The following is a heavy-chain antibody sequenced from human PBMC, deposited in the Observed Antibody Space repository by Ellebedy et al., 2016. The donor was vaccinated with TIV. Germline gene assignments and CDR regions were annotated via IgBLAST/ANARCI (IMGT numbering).Heavy chain of an antibody. CDR1: GYSFTSYW. D-gene: IGHD5-24*01. CDR2: IYPGDSDT. V-gene: IGHV5-51*01. CDR3: ARQPHGYNSYFDY. J-gene: IGHJ4*02. Sequence: GESLKISXKGSGYSFTSYWIGWVRQMPGKGLEWMGIIYPGDSDTRYSPSFQGQVTISADKSISTAYLQWSSLKASDTAMYYCARQPHGYNSYFDYWGQGTLVTVST.